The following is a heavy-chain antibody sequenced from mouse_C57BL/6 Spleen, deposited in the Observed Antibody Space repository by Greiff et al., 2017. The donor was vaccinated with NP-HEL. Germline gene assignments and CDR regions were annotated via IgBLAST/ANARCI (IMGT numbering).Heavy chain of an antibody. Sequence: VQLQQSGAELVRPGTSVKVSCKASGYAFTNYLIEWVKQRPGQGLEWIGVINPGSGGTNYNEKFKGKATLTADKSSSTAYMQLSSLTSEDSAVYFCARGGYYGSSPPLDYWGQGTSVTVSS. CDR3: ARGGYYGSSPPLDY. J-gene: IGHJ4*01. CDR2: INPGSGGT. CDR1: GYAFTNYL. D-gene: IGHD1-1*01. V-gene: IGHV1-54*01.